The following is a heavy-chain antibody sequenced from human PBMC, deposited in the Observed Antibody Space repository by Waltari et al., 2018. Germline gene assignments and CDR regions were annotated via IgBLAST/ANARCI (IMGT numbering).Heavy chain of an antibody. V-gene: IGHV3-7*04. D-gene: IGHD6-13*01. CDR2: IKQDGSEK. J-gene: IGHJ4*02. Sequence: EVQLVESGGGLVQPGGSLRLSCAASGFTFSSYWMSWVRQAPGKWLEWVANIKQDGSEKYYVDSVKGRFTISRDNAKNSLYLQMNSLRAEDTAVYYCARAVMEYSSSWYDYWGQGTLVTVSS. CDR1: GFTFSSYW. CDR3: ARAVMEYSSSWYDY.